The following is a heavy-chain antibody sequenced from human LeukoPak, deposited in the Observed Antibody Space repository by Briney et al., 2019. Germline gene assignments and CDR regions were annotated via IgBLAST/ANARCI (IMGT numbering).Heavy chain of an antibody. CDR1: RFAFSNAW. D-gene: IGHD5-12*01. J-gene: IGHJ4*02. CDR2: IKSKTDGGTT. CDR3: TTGGYGGQFDY. V-gene: IGHV3-15*01. Sequence: PGGSLRLSCAASRFAFSNAWMSWVRQAPGKGLEWVGRIKSKTDGGTTDYAAPVKGRFTISRDDSKNTLYLQMNSLKTEDTAVYYCTTGGYGGQFDYWGQGTLVTVSS.